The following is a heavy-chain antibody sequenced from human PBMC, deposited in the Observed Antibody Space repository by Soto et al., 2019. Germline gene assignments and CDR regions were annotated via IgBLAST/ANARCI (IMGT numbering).Heavy chain of an antibody. D-gene: IGHD6-13*01. Sequence: QVQLQESGPGLVKPSQTLSLTCTVSGGSISSGGYYWSWIRQHPGKGLEWIGYIYYSGSPYYNPSLKSRVTISVDTSKNQFSLKLSSVTAADTAVYYCARVGRSIAAAGTHFDYWGQGTLVTVSS. CDR2: IYYSGSP. V-gene: IGHV4-31*03. J-gene: IGHJ4*02. CDR1: GGSISSGGYY. CDR3: ARVGRSIAAAGTHFDY.